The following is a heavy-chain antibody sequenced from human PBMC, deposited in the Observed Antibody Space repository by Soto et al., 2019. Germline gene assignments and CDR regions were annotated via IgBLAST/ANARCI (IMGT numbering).Heavy chain of an antibody. CDR3: ARDQQKSAYSPVDV. Sequence: GGSLRLSCAASGSTFSDYYMSWIRQAPGKGLEWVSYISSSSSYTNYADSVKGRFTTSRDNAKNSLYLQMNSLRAEDTAVYYCARDQQKSAYSPVDVWGQGTTVTVSS. D-gene: IGHD3-16*01. CDR2: ISSSSSYT. J-gene: IGHJ6*02. V-gene: IGHV3-11*06. CDR1: GSTFSDYY.